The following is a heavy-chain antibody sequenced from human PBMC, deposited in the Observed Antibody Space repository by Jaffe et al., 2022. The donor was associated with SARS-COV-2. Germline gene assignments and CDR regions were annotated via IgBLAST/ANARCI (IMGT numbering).Heavy chain of an antibody. V-gene: IGHV4-30-4*01. D-gene: IGHD2-21*02. CDR1: GGSISSGDYY. J-gene: IGHJ3*02. Sequence: QVQLQESGPGLVKPSQTLSLTCTVSGGSISSGDYYWSWIRQPPGKGLEWIGYIYYSGSTYYNPSLKSRVTISVDTSKNQFSLKLSSVTAADTAVYYCARMPAICGGDCSLHAFDIWGQGTMVTVSS. CDR3: ARMPAICGGDCSLHAFDI. CDR2: IYYSGST.